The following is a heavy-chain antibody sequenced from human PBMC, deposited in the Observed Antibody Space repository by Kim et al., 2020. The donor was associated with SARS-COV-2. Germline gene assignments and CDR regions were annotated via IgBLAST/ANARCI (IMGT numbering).Heavy chain of an antibody. J-gene: IGHJ6*02. V-gene: IGHV4-39*01. CDR2: SGST. CDR3: ARPYGMDV. Sequence: SGSTYYNPSLKSRVTISVDTSKNQFSLKLSSVTAADTAVYYCARPYGMDVWGQGTTVTVSS.